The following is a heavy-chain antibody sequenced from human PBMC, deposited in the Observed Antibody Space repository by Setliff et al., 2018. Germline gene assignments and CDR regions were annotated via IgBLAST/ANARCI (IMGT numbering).Heavy chain of an antibody. CDR3: AKDRVEVVVAAPQARFDP. D-gene: IGHD2-15*01. CDR2: MSPVYGIA. J-gene: IGHJ5*02. Sequence: ASVKVSCKTSGYAFITFGMSWVRQAPGQGLEWMGWMSPVYGIANYARKFQGRVTLTADTSTTTAYMELTRLTTDDTAVYYCAKDRVEVVVAAPQARFDPWGQGTLVTVSS. V-gene: IGHV1-18*01. CDR1: GYAFITFG.